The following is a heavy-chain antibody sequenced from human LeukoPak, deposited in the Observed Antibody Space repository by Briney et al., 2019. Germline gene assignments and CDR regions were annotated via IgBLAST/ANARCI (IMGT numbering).Heavy chain of an antibody. CDR1: GYTFTAYY. CDR3: ARAGDSSGYSPGAFDI. CDR2: INPNSGGT. J-gene: IGHJ3*02. Sequence: GASVKVSCKASGYTFTAYYLHWLRQAPGQGLGGLGWINPNSGGTNYAQKFQGRVTMTRDTSISTAYMELSRLRSDDTAVYYCARAGDSSGYSPGAFDIWGQGTMVTVSS. D-gene: IGHD3-22*01. V-gene: IGHV1-2*02.